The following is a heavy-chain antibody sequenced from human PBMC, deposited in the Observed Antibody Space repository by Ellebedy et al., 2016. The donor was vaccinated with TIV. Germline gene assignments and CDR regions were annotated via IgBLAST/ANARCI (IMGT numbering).Heavy chain of an antibody. V-gene: IGHV3-49*04. D-gene: IGHD5-12*01. J-gene: IGHJ4*02. CDR2: IRSKTYGGTT. CDR1: GFTFGDYA. CDR3: TRDYSGYDFGY. Sequence: GGSLRLSCTTSGFTFGDYAMSWVRQAPGKGLEWVGCIRSKTYGGTTDYAASVKGRFTISRDDSKSIAYLQMNSLKTEDTAVYFCTRDYSGYDFGYWGQGTLVTVSS.